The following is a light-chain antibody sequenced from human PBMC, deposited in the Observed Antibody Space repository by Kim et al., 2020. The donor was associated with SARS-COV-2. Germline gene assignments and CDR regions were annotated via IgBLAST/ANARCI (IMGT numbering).Light chain of an antibody. CDR2: DAS. CDR3: QHYTRYSWT. V-gene: IGKV1-5*01. J-gene: IGKJ1*01. Sequence: ASVGERVTITCRASQSISGWVAWYQQKPGNAPKLLISDASTLRSGVPSRFSGGRSGTEFTLTISSLQPDDFATYYCQHYTRYSWTFGQGTKVDIK. CDR1: QSISGW.